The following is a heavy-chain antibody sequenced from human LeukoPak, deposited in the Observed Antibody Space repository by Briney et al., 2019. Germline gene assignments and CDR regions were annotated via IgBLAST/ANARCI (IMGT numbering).Heavy chain of an antibody. D-gene: IGHD3-9*01. CDR3: AREESQGYYDILTGLGVDY. CDR2: IRYDGSNK. CDR1: GFTFSSYG. J-gene: IGHJ4*02. Sequence: GGSLRLSCAASGFTFSSYGMHWVRQAPGKGLEWVAFIRYDGSNKYYADSVKGRFTISRDNSKNTLYLQMNSLRAEDTAVYYCAREESQGYYDILTGLGVDYWGQGTLVTVSS. V-gene: IGHV3-30*02.